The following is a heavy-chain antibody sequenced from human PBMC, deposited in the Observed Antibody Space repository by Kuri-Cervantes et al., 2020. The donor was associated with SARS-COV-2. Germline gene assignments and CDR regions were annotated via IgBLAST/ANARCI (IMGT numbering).Heavy chain of an antibody. V-gene: IGHV3-48*04. Sequence: GGSLRLSCAASGFTFSSYSMNWVRQAPGKGLEWVSYISSSSSTIYYADSVKGRFTISRDNAKNSLYLQMNSLRAEDTAVYYCARDWKIAVVTPDAFDIWGQGTMVTVSS. CDR2: ISSSSSTI. J-gene: IGHJ3*02. CDR3: ARDWKIAVVTPDAFDI. D-gene: IGHD4-23*01. CDR1: GFTFSSYS.